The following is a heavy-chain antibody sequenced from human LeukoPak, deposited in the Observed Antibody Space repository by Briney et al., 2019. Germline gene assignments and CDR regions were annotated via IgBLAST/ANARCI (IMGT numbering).Heavy chain of an antibody. CDR2: ISSSSSYI. V-gene: IGHV3-21*01. CDR1: GFTFSSYS. D-gene: IGHD6-19*01. J-gene: IGHJ4*02. CDR3: ARAKKAGTYHFDY. Sequence: GGLVKPGGSLRLSCAASGFTFSSYSMNWVRQAPGKGLEWVSSISSSSSYIYYADSVKGRFTISRDNAKNSLYLQMNSLRAEDTAVYYCARAKKAGTYHFDYWGQGTLVTVSS.